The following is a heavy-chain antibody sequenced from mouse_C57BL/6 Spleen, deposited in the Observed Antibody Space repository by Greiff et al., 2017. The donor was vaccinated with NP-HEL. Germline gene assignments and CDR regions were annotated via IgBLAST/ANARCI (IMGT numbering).Heavy chain of an antibody. Sequence: VQLVESGAELARPGASVKLSCKASGYTFTSYGISWVKQRTGQGLEWIGEIYPRSGNTYYNEKFKGKATLTADKSSSTAYMELRSLTSEDSAVYFCARIYDGYSAWFAYWGQGTLVTVSA. V-gene: IGHV1-81*01. CDR2: IYPRSGNT. J-gene: IGHJ3*01. CDR3: ARIYDGYSAWFAY. D-gene: IGHD2-3*01. CDR1: GYTFTSYG.